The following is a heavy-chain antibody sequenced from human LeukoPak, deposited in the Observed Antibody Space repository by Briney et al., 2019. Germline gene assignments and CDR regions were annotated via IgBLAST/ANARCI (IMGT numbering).Heavy chain of an antibody. J-gene: IGHJ4*02. Sequence: ASVTVPCMACGCSFTGSYIQWVGQAPGQGLEWMGCINPNSGVPNLEQKLQGRVTMTRDTSISTAYLGLSRLRSADTAVYICARGYGSAWHGDFWGQGTLVTVSS. CDR1: GCSFTGSY. CDR2: INPNSGVP. V-gene: IGHV1-2*02. CDR3: ARGYGSAWHGDF. D-gene: IGHD6-19*01.